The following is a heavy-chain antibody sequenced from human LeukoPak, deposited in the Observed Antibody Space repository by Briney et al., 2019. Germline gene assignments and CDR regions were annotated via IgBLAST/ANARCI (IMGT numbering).Heavy chain of an antibody. J-gene: IGHJ3*02. Sequence: KPSETLSLTCTVSGGSISSSNYYWGWMRQPPGKGLEWIGNIYYSGSTYYNPSLKSRVPISIDTSKNQFSLRLYSVTAADTAVYYCATIVAGAFDIWGQGTMVTVSS. D-gene: IGHD2/OR15-2a*01. V-gene: IGHV4-39*01. CDR2: IYYSGST. CDR3: ATIVAGAFDI. CDR1: GGSISSSNYY.